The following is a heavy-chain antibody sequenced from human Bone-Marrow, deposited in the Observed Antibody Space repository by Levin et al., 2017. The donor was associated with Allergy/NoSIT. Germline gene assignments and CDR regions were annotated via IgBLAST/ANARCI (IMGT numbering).Heavy chain of an antibody. Sequence: ALRLSCAASGFTFNTYGMNWVRQAPGKGLEWVAVISYDGSNIQYVDSVKGRFTISRDNSKNTLYLQMNSLSGDDTAVYYCATIVGATLDKWGQGTQVTVSS. D-gene: IGHD1-26*01. CDR1: GFTFNTYG. J-gene: IGHJ4*02. CDR2: ISYDGSNI. CDR3: ATIVGATLDK. V-gene: IGHV3-30*03.